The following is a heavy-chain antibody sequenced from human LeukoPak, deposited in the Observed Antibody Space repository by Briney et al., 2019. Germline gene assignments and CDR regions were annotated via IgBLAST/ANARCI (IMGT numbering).Heavy chain of an antibody. CDR2: IRYDGTNK. J-gene: IGHJ4*02. CDR1: GFTFSSYG. Sequence: GGSLRLSCAASGFTFSSYGLHWVRQAPGKGLEWVAFIRYDGTNKYYADSVKGRFTISRDNSKNTLYLQMNSLRAEDTAIYYCAKDPTGRLSSFDYWGQGTLVTVSS. CDR3: AKDPTGRLSSFDY. V-gene: IGHV3-30*02. D-gene: IGHD3-16*02.